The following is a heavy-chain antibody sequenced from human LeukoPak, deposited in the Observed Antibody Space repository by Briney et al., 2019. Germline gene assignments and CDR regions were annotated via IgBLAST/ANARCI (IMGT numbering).Heavy chain of an antibody. Sequence: PSETLSLTCTVSGGSISSYYWSWIRQPPGKGLEWIGYIYYSGSTNYNPSLKSRVTISVDTSKNQFSLKLSSVTAADTAVYYCARVRPRGGRYNSFDPWGQGTLVTVSS. J-gene: IGHJ5*02. CDR3: ARVRPRGGRYNSFDP. D-gene: IGHD3-10*01. CDR1: GGSISSYY. V-gene: IGHV4-59*01. CDR2: IYYSGST.